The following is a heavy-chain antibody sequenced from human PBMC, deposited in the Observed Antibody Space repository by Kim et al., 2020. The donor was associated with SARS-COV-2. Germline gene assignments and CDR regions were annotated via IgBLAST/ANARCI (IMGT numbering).Heavy chain of an antibody. CDR3: ARDPVGNYQEGWFDP. CDR2: IIPIFGTA. CDR1: GGTFSSYA. D-gene: IGHD4-4*01. J-gene: IGHJ5*02. V-gene: IGHV1-69*13. Sequence: SVKVSCKASGGTFSSYAISWVRQAPGQGLEWMGGIIPIFGTANYAQKFQGRVTITADESTSTAYMELSSLRSEDTAVYYCARDPVGNYQEGWFDPWGQGTLVPVSS.